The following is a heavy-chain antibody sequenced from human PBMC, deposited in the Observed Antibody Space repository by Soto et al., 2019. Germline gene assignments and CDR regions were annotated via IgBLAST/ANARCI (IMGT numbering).Heavy chain of an antibody. V-gene: IGHV3-23*01. CDR2: ISGSGGST. J-gene: IGHJ6*02. CDR3: ASKGGYMYYYYGMDV. D-gene: IGHD5-18*01. CDR1: GFTFSSYA. Sequence: LRRSCAASGFTFSSYAMSWVPHAPGKGLEWVSAISGSGGSTYYADSVKGRFTISRDNSKNTLYLQMNSLRAEDTAVYYCASKGGYMYYYYGMDVWGQGTTVTVS.